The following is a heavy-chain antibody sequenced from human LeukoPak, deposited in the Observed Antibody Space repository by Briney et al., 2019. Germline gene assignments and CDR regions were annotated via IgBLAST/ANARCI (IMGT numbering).Heavy chain of an antibody. CDR1: GYTFTSYD. J-gene: IGHJ4*02. D-gene: IGHD3-3*01. V-gene: IGHV1-8*03. CDR2: MNPNSGNT. Sequence: ASVKVSCKASGYTFTSYDINWVRQATGQGLEWMGWMNPNSGNTGYAQKFQGRVTITRNTSISTAYMELSSLRSEDTAVYYCATARTETYDFWSGQLFDYWGQGTLVTVSS. CDR3: ATARTETYDFWSGQLFDY.